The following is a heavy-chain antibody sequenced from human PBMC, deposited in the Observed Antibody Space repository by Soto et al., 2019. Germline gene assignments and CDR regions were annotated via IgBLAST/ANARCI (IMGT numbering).Heavy chain of an antibody. CDR1: RYTFTSYY. D-gene: IGHD3-10*01. CDR3: GRDNHTYYGSGSLVSMDV. J-gene: IGHJ6*02. Sequence: GSVKVSCKGSRYTFTSYYMHWVRQAPGQGLEWMGIINPSGGSTSYAQKFQGRVTMTRDTSTSTVYMELSSMRSEDTAVYYCGRDNHTYYGSGSLVSMDVWGQGTTVTVSS. CDR2: INPSGGST. V-gene: IGHV1-46*01.